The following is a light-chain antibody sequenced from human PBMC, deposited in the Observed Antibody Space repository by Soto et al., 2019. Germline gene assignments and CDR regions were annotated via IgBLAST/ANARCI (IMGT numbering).Light chain of an antibody. J-gene: IGLJ3*02. CDR2: EVS. Sequence: QSALTQPPSASGSPGQSVTISCTGTSSDIGGYNYVSWYQQHPGKAPQLRIYEVSKRPSGVPDRFSGSKSGNTASLTVSGLQAEDEADYYCSSYAGSNNPWVFGGGTKLTVL. CDR3: SSYAGSNNPWV. CDR1: SSDIGGYNY. V-gene: IGLV2-8*01.